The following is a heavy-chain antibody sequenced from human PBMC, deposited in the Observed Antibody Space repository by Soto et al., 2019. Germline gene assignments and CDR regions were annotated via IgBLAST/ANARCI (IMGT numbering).Heavy chain of an antibody. D-gene: IGHD6-19*01. V-gene: IGHV1-2*04. J-gene: IGHJ5*02. CDR1: GCTFTCYY. CDR2: INPNSGGT. CDR3: ARVQAVAGYNWFDT. Sequence: SVQVCCXASGCTFTCYYGTWVRQAPGQGLEWMGWINPNSGGTNYSQKFQVWVTMTRDNSISRDDMELSRLRSEDTAVYYCARVQAVAGYNWFDTWGQGTLVTVSP.